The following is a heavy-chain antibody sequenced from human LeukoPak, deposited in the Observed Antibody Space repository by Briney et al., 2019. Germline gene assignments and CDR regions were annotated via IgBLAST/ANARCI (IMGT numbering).Heavy chain of an antibody. CDR2: ISGGGGGT. V-gene: IGHV3-23*01. J-gene: IGHJ4*02. CDR1: GLTFSSYA. D-gene: IGHD6-19*01. CDR3: AKDRGSRGWYGWGFDY. Sequence: GGSLRLSCAASGLTFSSYAMSWVRQAPGKGLEGVSTISGGGGGTYYADSVKGRFTISRDNSKNTLHLRMTSLRAEDTAVYHCAKDRGSRGWYGWGFDYWGQGTLVTVSS.